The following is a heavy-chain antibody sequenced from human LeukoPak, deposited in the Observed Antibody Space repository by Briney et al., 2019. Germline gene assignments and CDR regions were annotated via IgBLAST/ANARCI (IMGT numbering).Heavy chain of an antibody. CDR3: AKDYGAISKWDYYFDY. J-gene: IGHJ4*02. CDR1: GFTFSSYW. CDR2: IKQDGSEK. Sequence: GGSLRLSCAASGFTFSSYWMSWVRQAPGKGLEWVANIKQDGSEKYYVDSVKGRFTISRDNAKNTLYLQMNSLRAEDTAVYYCAKDYGAISKWDYYFDYWGQGTLVTVSS. V-gene: IGHV3-7*03. D-gene: IGHD1-26*01.